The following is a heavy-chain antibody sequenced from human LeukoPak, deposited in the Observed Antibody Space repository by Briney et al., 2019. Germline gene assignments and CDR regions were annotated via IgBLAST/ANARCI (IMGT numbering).Heavy chain of an antibody. V-gene: IGHV3-11*04. Sequence: GGSLRLSCAASGFTFSDYNMRWIRQAPGKGLEWVSSISRSGSTKYYADSVKGRFTISRDNAKNSLFLQMNSLRAEDTAVYYCARDQGGGTSYWGQGTLVTVSS. CDR3: ARDQGGGTSY. CDR2: ISRSGSTK. CDR1: GFTFSDYN. J-gene: IGHJ4*02. D-gene: IGHD1-26*01.